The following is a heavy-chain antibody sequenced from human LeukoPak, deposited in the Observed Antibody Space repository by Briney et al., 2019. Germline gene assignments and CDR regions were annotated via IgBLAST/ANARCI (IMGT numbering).Heavy chain of an antibody. D-gene: IGHD3-3*01. J-gene: IGHJ4*02. Sequence: PSETLSLTCAVYGGSFSGYYWSWIRQPPGKGLEWIGEINHSGSTNYNPSLKSRVTISVDTSKNQFSLKLSSVTAADTAVYYCATQLYYDFWSGYTYYFDYWGQGTLVTVSS. CDR3: ATQLYYDFWSGYTYYFDY. CDR2: INHSGST. V-gene: IGHV4-34*01. CDR1: GGSFSGYY.